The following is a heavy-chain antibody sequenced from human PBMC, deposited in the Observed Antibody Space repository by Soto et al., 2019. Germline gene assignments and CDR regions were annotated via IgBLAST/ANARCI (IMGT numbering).Heavy chain of an antibody. CDR2: ISYDGSNK. D-gene: IGHD6-19*01. CDR3: AKEWQWLTIFDY. J-gene: IGHJ4*02. Sequence: GGSLRLSCAASGFTFSSYGMHWVRQAPGKGLEWVAVISYDGSNKYYADSVKGRFTISRDNSKNTLYLQMNSLRAEDTAVYYCAKEWQWLTIFDYWGQGTLVTVSS. V-gene: IGHV3-30*18. CDR1: GFTFSSYG.